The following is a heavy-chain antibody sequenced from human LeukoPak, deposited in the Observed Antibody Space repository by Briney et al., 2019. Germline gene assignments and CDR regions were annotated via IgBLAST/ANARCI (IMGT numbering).Heavy chain of an antibody. Sequence: GGSLRLSRAASGFTSSHYGLHWVRQAPARGLEWVAVIWSDGSNKYYADSVKGRFTISRDESKKTLYLQMSSLRGEDTAVYYCAKDAQRGFDYSNSLEYWGQGTLVTVSS. V-gene: IGHV3-33*03. J-gene: IGHJ4*02. CDR3: AKDAQRGFDYSNSLEY. CDR2: IWSDGSNK. D-gene: IGHD4-11*01. CDR1: GFTSSHYG.